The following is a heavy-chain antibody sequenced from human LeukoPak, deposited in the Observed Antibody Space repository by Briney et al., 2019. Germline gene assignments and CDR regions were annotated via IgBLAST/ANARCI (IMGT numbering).Heavy chain of an antibody. CDR1: GGSISSSNW. CDR3: ASKDGYNGNMGY. V-gene: IGHV4-4*02. D-gene: IGHD5-24*01. J-gene: IGHJ4*02. CDR2: IYHSGST. Sequence: PSETLSLTCTVSGGSISSSNWWSWVRQPPGKGLEWIGEIYHSGSTNYNPSLKSRVTISVDTSKNQFSLKLSSVTAADTAVYYCASKDGYNGNMGYWGQGTLVTVSS.